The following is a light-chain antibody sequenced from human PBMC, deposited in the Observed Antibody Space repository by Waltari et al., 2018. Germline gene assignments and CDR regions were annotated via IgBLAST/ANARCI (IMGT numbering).Light chain of an antibody. Sequence: DIVMTQSPDSLAVSLGERATISCKSSQSVMYSSNNKDFLAWYQQKPGQPPKLLIYWASTRESGVPDRFSGSGSATNFTLTISSLQPDDFATYYCQQYNSYSTFGQGTKVEIK. V-gene: IGKV4-1*01. CDR1: QSVMYSSNNKDF. CDR3: QQYNSYST. CDR2: WAS. J-gene: IGKJ1*01.